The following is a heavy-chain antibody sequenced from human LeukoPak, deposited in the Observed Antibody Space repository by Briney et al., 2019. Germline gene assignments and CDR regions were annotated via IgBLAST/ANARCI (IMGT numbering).Heavy chain of an antibody. J-gene: IGHJ4*02. CDR2: INPSGGST. V-gene: IGHV1-46*01. D-gene: IGHD2-2*01. CDR1: GYTFTSYY. CDR3: ARAGEGVPASPRVFDY. Sequence: GASVKVSCTASGYTFTSYYMHWVRQAPGQGLEWMGIINPSGGSTSYAQKFQGRVTMTRDTSTSTVYMELSSLRSEDTAVYYCARAGEGVPASPRVFDYWGQGTLVTVPS.